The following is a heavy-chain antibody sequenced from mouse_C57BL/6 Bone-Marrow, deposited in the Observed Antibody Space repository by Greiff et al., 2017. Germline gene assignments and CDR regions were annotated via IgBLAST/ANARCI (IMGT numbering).Heavy chain of an antibody. Sequence: QVQLQQPGAELVMPGASVKLSCKASGYTFTSYWMHWVKQRPGQGLEWIGEIDPSDSYTNYTQKFKGKSTLPVDKSSSTAYMQLRSLTSEDSAVYYCASSYYDYDEYFDVWGTGTTVTVSS. CDR2: IDPSDSYT. D-gene: IGHD2-4*01. CDR3: ASSYYDYDEYFDV. V-gene: IGHV1-69*01. J-gene: IGHJ1*03. CDR1: GYTFTSYW.